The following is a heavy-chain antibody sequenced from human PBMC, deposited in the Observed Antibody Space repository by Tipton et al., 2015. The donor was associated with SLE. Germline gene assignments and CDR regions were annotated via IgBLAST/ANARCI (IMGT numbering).Heavy chain of an antibody. V-gene: IGHV3-21*01. CDR1: GFTFSGYS. D-gene: IGHD3-16*01. J-gene: IGHJ3*02. CDR2: ISSSSSYI. Sequence: SLRLSCAASGFTFSGYSMNWVRQAPGKGLEWVSSISSSSSYIYYADSVKGRFTISRDNAKNSLYLQMNSLRAEDTAVYYCARGTLFGDSAADAFDIWGQGTMVTVSS. CDR3: ARGTLFGDSAADAFDI.